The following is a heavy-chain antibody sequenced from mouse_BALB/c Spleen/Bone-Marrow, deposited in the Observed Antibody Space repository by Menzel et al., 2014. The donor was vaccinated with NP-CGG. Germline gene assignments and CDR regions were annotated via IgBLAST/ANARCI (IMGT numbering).Heavy chain of an antibody. CDR1: GYTFTDYY. CDR3: AMGVRLYWYFDV. V-gene: IGHV1-26*01. J-gene: IGHJ1*01. Sequence: VQLQQSGPELVKPGASVKMSCKASGYTFTDYYMKWVKQSHGESLEWIGDINPINGDTFYNQKFKGKATLTVDKSSSTAYMQLGSLTAEDSAFYYCAMGVRLYWYFDVWGAGTTVTVSS. CDR2: INPINGDT. D-gene: IGHD2-14*01.